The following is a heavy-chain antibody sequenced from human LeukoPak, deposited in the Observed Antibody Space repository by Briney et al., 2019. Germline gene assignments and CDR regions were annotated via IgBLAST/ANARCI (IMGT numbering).Heavy chain of an antibody. CDR3: AKARTTVTLPKTYYFDY. CDR1: GFTFSSYA. Sequence: PGGSLRLSCAASGFTFSSYAMSWVRQAPGKGLEWVSAISGSGGSTYYADSVKGRFTISRDNSKNTLYLQMNSLRAEDTAVYYCAKARTTVTLPKTYYFDYWGQGTLVTVSS. J-gene: IGHJ4*02. V-gene: IGHV3-23*01. CDR2: ISGSGGST. D-gene: IGHD4-17*01.